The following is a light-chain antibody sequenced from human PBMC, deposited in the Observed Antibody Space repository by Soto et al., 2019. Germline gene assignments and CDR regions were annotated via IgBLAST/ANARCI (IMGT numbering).Light chain of an antibody. Sequence: EIVLTQSPATLSLSPGERATLSCRASQSVSSLLPWYQQKPGQPPRLLIYDAFSRATGIPTRFSGSGSGTDFTLTISSLEPEDFAVYYCQQRSNSPLTFGGGTKVEIK. V-gene: IGKV3-11*01. CDR2: DAF. CDR3: QQRSNSPLT. J-gene: IGKJ4*01. CDR1: QSVSSL.